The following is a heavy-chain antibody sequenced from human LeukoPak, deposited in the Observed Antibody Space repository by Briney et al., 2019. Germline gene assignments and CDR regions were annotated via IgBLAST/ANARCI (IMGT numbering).Heavy chain of an antibody. CDR1: GGSVSSYY. Sequence: SETLSLTCTVSGGSVSSYYWSWIRQPPGKGLEWIGYIYYSGSTNYNPSLKGRVTISVDTSKNQFSLKLSSVTAADTAVYYCASCRAVAGTYYFDYWGQGTLVTVSS. CDR2: IYYSGST. CDR3: ASCRAVAGTYYFDY. V-gene: IGHV4-59*02. J-gene: IGHJ4*02. D-gene: IGHD6-13*01.